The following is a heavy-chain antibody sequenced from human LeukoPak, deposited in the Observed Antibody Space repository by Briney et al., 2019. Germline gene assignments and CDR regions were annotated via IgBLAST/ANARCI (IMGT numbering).Heavy chain of an antibody. CDR1: GFTFSTYR. J-gene: IGHJ3*02. CDR3: ARELRYSSNTFDI. CDR2: INANGDST. D-gene: IGHD5-18*01. V-gene: IGHV3-64*02. Sequence: GGSLRLSCVASGFTFSTYRMHWVRQAPGKGLEYVSGINANGDSTYYAESVKGTFTVSRDNSKNTLYLQMGSLRADDMAIYYCARELRYSSNTFDIWGRGTMVTVSS.